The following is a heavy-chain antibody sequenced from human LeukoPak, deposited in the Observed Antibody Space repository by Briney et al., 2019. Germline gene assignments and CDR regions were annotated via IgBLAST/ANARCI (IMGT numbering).Heavy chain of an antibody. V-gene: IGHV3-30*18. CDR1: GFTFSSYG. CDR2: ISYDGSNK. D-gene: IGHD2-15*01. CDR3: AKLGYCSGGSCHPYYYYGMDA. Sequence: GGSLRLSCAASGFTFSSYGMHWVRQAPGKGLEWVAVISYDGSNKCYADSVKGRFTISRDNSKNTLYLQMNSLRAEDTAVYYCAKLGYCSGGSCHPYYYYGMDAWGKGTTVTVSS. J-gene: IGHJ6*04.